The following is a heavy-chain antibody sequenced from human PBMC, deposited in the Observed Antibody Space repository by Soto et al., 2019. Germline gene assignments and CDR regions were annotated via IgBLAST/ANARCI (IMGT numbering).Heavy chain of an antibody. Sequence: QVQLQESGPGLVKPSQTLSLTCTVSGASITSGGCSLGWVLQHPGEGLVWMGYINYSGDTYYKPSLKSRVTIFVDTSKNQFSLKLSSATAADTAVYSCARETSCSGSHLDPTLKCFFDVWGRGTLVTVSS. CDR2: INYSGDT. CDR1: GASITSGGCS. V-gene: IGHV4-31*03. D-gene: IGHD3-10*02. CDR3: ARETSCSGSHLDPTLKCFFDV. J-gene: IGHJ2*01.